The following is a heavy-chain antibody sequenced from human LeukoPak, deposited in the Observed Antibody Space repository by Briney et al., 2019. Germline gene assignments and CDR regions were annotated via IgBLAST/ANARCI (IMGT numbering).Heavy chain of an antibody. Sequence: SETLSLTCAVYGGSFSGYYRSWIRQPPGKGLEWIGEINHSGSTNYNPSLKSRVTISVDTSKNQFSLKLSSVTAADTAVYYCARVRILWSGELDAFDIWGQGTMVTVSS. J-gene: IGHJ3*02. CDR1: GGSFSGYY. CDR2: INHSGST. D-gene: IGHD3-10*01. V-gene: IGHV4-34*01. CDR3: ARVRILWSGELDAFDI.